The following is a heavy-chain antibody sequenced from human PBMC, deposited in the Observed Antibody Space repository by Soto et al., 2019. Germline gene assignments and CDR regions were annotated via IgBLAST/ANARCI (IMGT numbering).Heavy chain of an antibody. CDR1: GDSISSGGYY. V-gene: IGHV4-31*11. CDR2: ISNSGST. CDR3: ARYGPFDY. D-gene: IGHD5-18*01. Sequence: QVQLQESDPGLVKPSQTLSLTCVVSGDSISSGGYYWSWIRQHPGKGLEWIGYISNSGSTYYNPSLKSRVTISPDTSKNQFSLNLSSVTAADTSVYYCARYGPFDYWGQGILVTVSS. J-gene: IGHJ4*02.